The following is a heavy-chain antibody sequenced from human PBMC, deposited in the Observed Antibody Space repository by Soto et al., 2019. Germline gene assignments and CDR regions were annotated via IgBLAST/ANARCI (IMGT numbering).Heavy chain of an antibody. CDR3: GSRWGSGYYSRAGPLFDY. Sequence: PGGSLRLSCAASGFTFSSYAMSWVRQAPGKGLEWVSAISGSGGSTYYADSVKGRFTISRDNSKNTLYLQMNSLRAEDTAVYYCGSRWGSGYYSRAGPLFDYWGQGTLVTVSS. CDR2: ISGSGGST. CDR1: GFTFSSYA. J-gene: IGHJ4*02. D-gene: IGHD3-22*01. V-gene: IGHV3-23*01.